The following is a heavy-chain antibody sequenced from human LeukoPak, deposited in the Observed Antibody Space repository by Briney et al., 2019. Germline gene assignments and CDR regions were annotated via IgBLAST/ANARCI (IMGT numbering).Heavy chain of an antibody. J-gene: IGHJ5*02. D-gene: IGHD3-22*01. CDR1: GYTFTGYY. Sequence: ASVKVSCKASGYTFTGYYMHWVRQAPGQGLEWMGWINPKNGGTNYARKFQGRVTMTRDMSISTAYMGLSSLRSDDTAVYYCARFYDTSAYYRNNWFDPWGQGTLVTVSS. CDR2: INPKNGGT. V-gene: IGHV1-2*02. CDR3: ARFYDTSAYYRNNWFDP.